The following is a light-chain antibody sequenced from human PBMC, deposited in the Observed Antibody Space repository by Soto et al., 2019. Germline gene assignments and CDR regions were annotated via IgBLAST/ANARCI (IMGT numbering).Light chain of an antibody. Sequence: QSVLTQPPSASGTPGQKVTFSCSGSSSNIGSNHVYWYQQFPGSAPRLLIYRSDQRPSGVPDRFSGSKSGTSASLAISWLRSEDEADYYCAAWDDSRSALLFGGGTKLTVL. CDR2: RSD. CDR3: AAWDDSRSALL. V-gene: IGLV1-47*01. J-gene: IGLJ2*01. CDR1: SSNIGSNH.